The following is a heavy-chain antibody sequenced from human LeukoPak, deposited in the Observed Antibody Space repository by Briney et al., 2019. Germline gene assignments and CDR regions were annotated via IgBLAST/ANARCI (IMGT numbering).Heavy chain of an antibody. CDR2: MNPNSGNT. Sequence: GASVKVSCKASGYTFTGYYMHWVRQAPGQGLEWMGWMNPNSGNTGYAQKFQGRVTMTRNTSISTAYMELSSLRSEDTAVYYCARGSEVAGTDYWGQGTLVTVSS. CDR3: ARGSEVAGTDY. J-gene: IGHJ4*02. CDR1: GYTFTGYY. D-gene: IGHD6-19*01. V-gene: IGHV1-8*02.